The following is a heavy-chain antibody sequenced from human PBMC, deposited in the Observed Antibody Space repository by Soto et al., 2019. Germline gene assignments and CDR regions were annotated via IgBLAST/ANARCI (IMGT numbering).Heavy chain of an antibody. D-gene: IGHD4-4*01. CDR3: ARDRMTTVTKFDY. J-gene: IGHJ4*02. Sequence: PGGSLRLSCAGSGFTLSDHYIDWVRQAPGKGLEWVGRSRDKAQGYSTAYAASVKGRFTTSRDESKNSLYLQMNSLRAEDTAVYYCARDRMTTVTKFDYWGQGTLVTVSS. V-gene: IGHV3-72*01. CDR1: GFTLSDHY. CDR2: SRDKAQGYST.